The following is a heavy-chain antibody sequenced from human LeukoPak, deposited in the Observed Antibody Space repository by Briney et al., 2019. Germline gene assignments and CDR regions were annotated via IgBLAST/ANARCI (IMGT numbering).Heavy chain of an antibody. J-gene: IGHJ4*02. V-gene: IGHV3-7*01. CDR2: INQGGSDK. CDR3: TRDRSRAEDD. D-gene: IGHD1-14*01. CDR1: GFTFSGHW. Sequence: GGSLRLSCAASGFTFSGHWMSWVCQAPGKGLEWVANINQGGSDKYYVDSVKGRFTISRDNANNLLYLQMNSLRGEDTAVYYCTRDRSRAEDDWGQGTLVTVSS.